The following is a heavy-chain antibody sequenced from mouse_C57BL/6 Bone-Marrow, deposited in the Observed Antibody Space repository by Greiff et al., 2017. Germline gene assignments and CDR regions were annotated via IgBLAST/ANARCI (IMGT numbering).Heavy chain of an antibody. CDR1: GFNIKDYY. D-gene: IGHD2-4*01. V-gene: IGHV14-1*01. CDR3: TTIYDDYDGWYFDV. CDR2: IDPEDGDT. J-gene: IGHJ1*03. Sequence: EVQLQQSGAELVRPGASVKLSCTASGFNIKDYYMHWVKQRPEQGLEWIGRIDPEDGDTEYAPKFQGKATMTADTSSNTAYLQLSSLTSEDTAVYYCTTIYDDYDGWYFDVWGTGTTVTVSS.